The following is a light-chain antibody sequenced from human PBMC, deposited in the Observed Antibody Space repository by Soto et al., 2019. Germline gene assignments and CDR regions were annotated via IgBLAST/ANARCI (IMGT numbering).Light chain of an antibody. V-gene: IGLV2-14*01. J-gene: IGLJ1*01. CDR3: SSYTSSSTLFV. CDR1: SSDVGGYNY. CDR2: DVS. Sequence: QSALTQPASVSGSPGQSITISCTGTSSDVGGYNYVSWYQQHPGKAPKLMIYDVSNRPSGVSNRFSGSKSGNTASLTISGVQAEEEADYYCSSYTSSSTLFVFGTGTKVTVL.